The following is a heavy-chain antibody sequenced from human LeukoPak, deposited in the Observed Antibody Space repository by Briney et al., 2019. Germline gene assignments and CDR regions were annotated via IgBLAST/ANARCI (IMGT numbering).Heavy chain of an antibody. Sequence: SETLSLTCTVSGGSISSGGYYWSWIRQPPGKGLEWIGYIYHSGSTYYNPSLKSRVTISVDRSKNQFSLKLSSVTAADTAVYYCARSDFWSGYYNYWGQGTLVTVSS. V-gene: IGHV4-30-2*01. CDR2: IYHSGST. CDR3: ARSDFWSGYYNY. J-gene: IGHJ4*02. CDR1: GGSISSGGYY. D-gene: IGHD3-3*01.